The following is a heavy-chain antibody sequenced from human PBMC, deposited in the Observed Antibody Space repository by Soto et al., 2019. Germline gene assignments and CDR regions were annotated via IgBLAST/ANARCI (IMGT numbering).Heavy chain of an antibody. D-gene: IGHD2-2*01. V-gene: IGHV1-69*01. Sequence: QVQLVQSGAEVKKPGSSVKVSCKASGGTFSSYAISWVRQAPGQGLEWMGGIIPIFGTANYAQKFQGRVTMTADESTSTAYMELSSLRSEDTALYYCARVVPAAPVFGMDVWGQGTTVTVSS. CDR2: IIPIFGTA. J-gene: IGHJ6*02. CDR3: ARVVPAAPVFGMDV. CDR1: GGTFSSYA.